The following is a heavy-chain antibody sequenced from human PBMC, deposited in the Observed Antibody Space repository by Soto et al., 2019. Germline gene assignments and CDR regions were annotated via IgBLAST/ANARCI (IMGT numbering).Heavy chain of an antibody. CDR2: AKPDGSEK. J-gene: IGHJ3*01. Sequence: GGSLRLSCAASGFIFSNYWMSWVRQAPGKGLEWVASAKPDGSEKYYIDPVKGRFTISRDNAKNALFLQLNSLRAEDSAVYYCAREKIEGHCGRYSCSESGFDVWGQGTVVTVSS. V-gene: IGHV3-7*01. CDR3: AREKIEGHCGRYSCSESGFDV. D-gene: IGHD2-2*01. CDR1: GFIFSNYW.